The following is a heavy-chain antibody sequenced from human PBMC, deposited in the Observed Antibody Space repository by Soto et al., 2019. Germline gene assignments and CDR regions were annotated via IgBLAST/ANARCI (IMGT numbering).Heavy chain of an antibody. CDR2: IYWDDDQ. Sequence: SGPTVVNPTQTLTLTCSFSGFSLSTEGVAVGWIRQSPGKALEWLSVIYWDDDQRSSKSLRSRLTIAKDTSKNQVVLTLTNMEPLDTGMYYCAHRDRASGGLFDYWGQGILVTVSS. CDR3: AHRDRASGGLFDY. CDR1: GFSLSTEGVA. V-gene: IGHV2-5*02. D-gene: IGHD3-10*01. J-gene: IGHJ4*02.